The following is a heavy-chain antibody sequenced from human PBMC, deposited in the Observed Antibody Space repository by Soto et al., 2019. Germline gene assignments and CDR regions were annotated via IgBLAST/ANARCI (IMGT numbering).Heavy chain of an antibody. J-gene: IGHJ4*02. Sequence: GGSLRLSCEASGFTFSRVSMNWVRQVPGKGLEWVASISSGSSDTWYADSVKGRFIISRDNAQNSLFLQMNTLRPEDTALYYCASEYGSGFPVYWGQGTLVTVSS. D-gene: IGHD3-10*01. CDR1: GFTFSRVS. V-gene: IGHV3-21*01. CDR3: ASEYGSGFPVY. CDR2: ISSGSSDT.